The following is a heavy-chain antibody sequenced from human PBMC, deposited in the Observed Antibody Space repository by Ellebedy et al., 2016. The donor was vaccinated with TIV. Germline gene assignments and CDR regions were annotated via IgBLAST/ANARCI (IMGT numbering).Heavy chain of an antibody. J-gene: IGHJ6*02. CDR2: IIPIFGSA. CDR3: ARGLIGSGYGMDV. Sequence: ASVKVSXKASGGTFISYAISWVRQAPGQGLEWMGGIIPIFGSANYAQKFQGRATITADESTSTAYMDLSSLRSEDTAVYYCARGLIGSGYGMDVWGQGTTVTVSS. V-gene: IGHV1-69*13. CDR1: GGTFISYA. D-gene: IGHD6-19*01.